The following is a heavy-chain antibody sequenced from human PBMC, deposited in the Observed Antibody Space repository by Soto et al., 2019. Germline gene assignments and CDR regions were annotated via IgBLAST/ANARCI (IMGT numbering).Heavy chain of an antibody. CDR2: IYYSGIT. J-gene: IGHJ4*02. CDR3: ARVTLRYFDS. V-gene: IGHV4-31*03. Sequence: QVHLQESGPGLVKPSQTLSLTCTVSGGSISSDSYYWSWIRQHPGKGLEWIGYIYYSGITYYNPSIMSRIAISLDTSKNQFSLMLSSVTAADTAVYYCARVTLRYFDSWGQGTLVTVSS. CDR1: GGSISSDSYY.